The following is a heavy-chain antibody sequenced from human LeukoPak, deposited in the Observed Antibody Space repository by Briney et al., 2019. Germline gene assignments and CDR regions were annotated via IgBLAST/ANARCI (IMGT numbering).Heavy chain of an antibody. CDR2: ISSYNGNT. D-gene: IGHD2-15*01. CDR1: GYTFTSYG. CDR3: AREREIVVVVAATHYYYGMDV. Sequence: RGASVKVSRKASGYTFTSYGISWVRQAPGQGLEWMGWISSYNGNTSYAQKLQGRVTMTTDTSTSTAYMELRSLRSDDTAVYYCAREREIVVVVAATHYYYGMDVWGQGTTVTVSS. J-gene: IGHJ6*02. V-gene: IGHV1-18*01.